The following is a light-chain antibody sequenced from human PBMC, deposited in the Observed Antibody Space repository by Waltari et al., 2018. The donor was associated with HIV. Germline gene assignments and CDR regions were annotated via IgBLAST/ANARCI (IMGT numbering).Light chain of an antibody. J-gene: IGLJ2*01. CDR3: SSYAGSNKLV. V-gene: IGLV2-8*01. CDR2: EVT. CDR1: SSDVGGYNY. Sequence: QSALTQPPSASGSPGQSVTISCTGTSSDVGGYNYVSWYQQHPGNAPKLIIYEVTGRPSGVADRFSGSKSCNTACLTVSGLQAEDEADYYCSSYAGSNKLVFGGGTKLTVV.